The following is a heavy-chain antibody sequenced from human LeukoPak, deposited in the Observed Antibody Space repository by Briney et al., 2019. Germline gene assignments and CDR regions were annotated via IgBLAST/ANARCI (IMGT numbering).Heavy chain of an antibody. Sequence: PGGSLRLSCAASGLTVSSNYMSWVRQAPGKGLEWVSVIYSGGSTYYADSVKGRFTISRDNSKNTLYLQMNSLRAEDTAVYYCARRIDGYYYGMDVWGQGTTVTVSS. J-gene: IGHJ6*02. CDR3: ARRIDGYYYGMDV. CDR1: GLTVSSNY. V-gene: IGHV3-66*01. CDR2: IYSGGST. D-gene: IGHD2-15*01.